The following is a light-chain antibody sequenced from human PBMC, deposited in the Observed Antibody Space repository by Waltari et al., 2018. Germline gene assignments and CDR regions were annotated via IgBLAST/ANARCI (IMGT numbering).Light chain of an antibody. CDR3: SSYTSSSTLVV. CDR2: DVS. V-gene: IGLV2-14*01. J-gene: IGLJ2*01. Sequence: QSALTQPASVSGSPGQSITISCPGTSLDVGVYNYVSWYQPHPGKAPKLMIYDVSNRPSGVSNRFSGSKSGNTASLTISGLQAEDEADYYCSSYTSSSTLVVFGGGTKLTVL. CDR1: SLDVGVYNY.